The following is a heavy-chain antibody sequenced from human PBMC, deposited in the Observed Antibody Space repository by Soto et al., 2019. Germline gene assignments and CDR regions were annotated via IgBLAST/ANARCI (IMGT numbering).Heavy chain of an antibody. CDR3: VRGGGRHWYTDY. J-gene: IGHJ4*02. CDR1: DGSFSDYW. D-gene: IGHD2-2*02. V-gene: IGHV4-34*01. CDR2: AFYGGGA. Sequence: QVQLQQWGAGLLRPSETLSLSCTVSDGSFSDYWWTWIRQPPGKGLQWIGEAFYGGGANYSPSLKSRVTMSVDKSLKQFSLRLSSETAADTAPYYCVRGGGRHWYTDYWGQGAPVTVSS.